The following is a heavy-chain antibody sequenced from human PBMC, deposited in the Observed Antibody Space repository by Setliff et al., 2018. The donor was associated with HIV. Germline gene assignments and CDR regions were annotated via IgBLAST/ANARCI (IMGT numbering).Heavy chain of an antibody. CDR1: GGSISSHY. CDR2: IYYSGST. D-gene: IGHD5-12*01. CDR3: ARGDSGYHYGTTGLTFDP. Sequence: SETLSLTCSVSGGSISSHYWSWIRQPPVKGLEWIGYIYYSGSTNYNPSLKSGSTNYNASLKGRVTISLDTSKNQFSLKLSSVTAADTAVYHCARGDSGYHYGTTGLTFDPWGQGTLVTVSS. V-gene: IGHV4-59*11. J-gene: IGHJ5*02.